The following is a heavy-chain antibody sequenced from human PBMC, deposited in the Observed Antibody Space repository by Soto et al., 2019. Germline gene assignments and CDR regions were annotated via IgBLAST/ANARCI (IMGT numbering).Heavy chain of an antibody. D-gene: IGHD3-10*01. V-gene: IGHV4-31*03. CDR1: GGSISSGGYY. CDR2: IYYSGST. J-gene: IGHJ4*02. Sequence: QVQLQESGPGLVKPSQTLSLTCTVSGGSISSGGYYWSWIRQHPGKGLEWIGYIYYSGSTYYNPSLKSRVTLSVDTSKNQFSLKLSSVTAADTAVYYCARERWFGDIQGYFDYWGQGTLVTVSS. CDR3: ARERWFGDIQGYFDY.